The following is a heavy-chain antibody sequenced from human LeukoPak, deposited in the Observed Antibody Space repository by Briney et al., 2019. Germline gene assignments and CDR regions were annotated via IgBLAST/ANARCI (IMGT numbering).Heavy chain of an antibody. CDR2: INTDGSTI. CDR1: GFTFNNYE. D-gene: IGHD4-23*01. CDR3: ARDLKGPVNDVFDM. Sequence: PGGSLRLSCAVSGFTFNNYEMNWVRQAPGKGLEWISYINTDGSTIFYADSVNGRFTISRDNAKNTLYLQMNSLRAEDTAVYYCARDLKGPVNDVFDMWGQGTMVTVSS. J-gene: IGHJ3*02. V-gene: IGHV3-48*03.